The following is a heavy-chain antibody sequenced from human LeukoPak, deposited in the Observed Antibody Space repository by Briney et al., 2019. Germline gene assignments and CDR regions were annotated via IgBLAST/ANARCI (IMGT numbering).Heavy chain of an antibody. CDR3: AAGDIVVVQEGAFDI. CDR1: GCSISSYY. Sequence: SETLSLTCTVSGCSISSYYWSWIRQPPGKGLEWIGYIYTSGSTNYNPSLKSRVTISADTSKNQFSLKLSSVTAADTAVYYCAAGDIVVVQEGAFDIWGQGTMVTVSS. V-gene: IGHV4-4*09. D-gene: IGHD2-2*01. J-gene: IGHJ3*02. CDR2: IYTSGST.